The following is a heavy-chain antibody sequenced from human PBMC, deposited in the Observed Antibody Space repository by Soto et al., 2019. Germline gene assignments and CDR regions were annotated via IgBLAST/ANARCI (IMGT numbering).Heavy chain of an antibody. CDR2: ISGSGGST. Sequence: GWSLRLSCAASGFTFSSYAMSWVRQAPGKGLEWVSAISGSGGSTYYADSVKGRFTISRDNSKNTLYLQMNSLRAEDTAVYYCAKVYCSSTSCPKTFYYYYGMDVWGQGTTVTVSS. D-gene: IGHD2-2*01. V-gene: IGHV3-23*01. CDR1: GFTFSSYA. J-gene: IGHJ6*02. CDR3: AKVYCSSTSCPKTFYYYYGMDV.